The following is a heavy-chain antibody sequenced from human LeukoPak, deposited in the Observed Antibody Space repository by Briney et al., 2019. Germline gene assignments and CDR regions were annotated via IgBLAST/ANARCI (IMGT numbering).Heavy chain of an antibody. V-gene: IGHV3-21*01. Sequence: GSLRLSCAASGFTFSSYSMNWVRQAPGKGLEWVSSISSSSSHIYYADSVKGRFTISRDNAKNSLYLQMNSLRAEDTAVYYCARDGDSSGYYYTRGYYYYYGMDVWGQGTTVTVSS. J-gene: IGHJ6*02. CDR2: ISSSSSHI. D-gene: IGHD3-22*01. CDR3: ARDGDSSGYYYTRGYYYYYGMDV. CDR1: GFTFSSYS.